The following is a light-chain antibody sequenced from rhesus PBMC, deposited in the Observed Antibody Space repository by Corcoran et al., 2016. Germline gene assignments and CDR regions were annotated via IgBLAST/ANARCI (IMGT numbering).Light chain of an antibody. Sequence: EIGLTQSPASLSLSPGERATISCRASQSVSRSLAWYQKKPGQAPRLLIYGASSRAPGHPDRCSGSGSGTDFPLHIRSLETADVGVYYYQQSRSLFTFGPGTKLYIK. CDR2: GAS. CDR3: QQSRSLFT. V-gene: IGKV3-24*01. CDR1: QSVSRS. J-gene: IGKJ3*01.